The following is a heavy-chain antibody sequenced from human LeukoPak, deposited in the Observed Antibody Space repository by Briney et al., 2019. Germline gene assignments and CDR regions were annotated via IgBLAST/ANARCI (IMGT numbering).Heavy chain of an antibody. CDR3: AKGRYSGSYYNWFDP. Sequence: GGSLRLSCAASGFTFSSYAMSWVRQAPGKGLEWVSAISGSGGSTYYADSVKGRFAISRDTSKNTLYLQMNSLRAEDTAVYYCAKGRYSGSYYNWFDPWGQGTLVTVSS. CDR2: ISGSGGST. V-gene: IGHV3-23*01. J-gene: IGHJ5*02. CDR1: GFTFSSYA. D-gene: IGHD1-26*01.